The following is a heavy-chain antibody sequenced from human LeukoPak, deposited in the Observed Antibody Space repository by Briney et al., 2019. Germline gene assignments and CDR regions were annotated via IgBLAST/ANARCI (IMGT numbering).Heavy chain of an antibody. CDR1: GGSISSSSYY. J-gene: IGHJ4*02. Sequence: SETLSLTCTVSGGSISSSSYYWGWIRQPPGKGLEWIGSIYYSGSIYYNPSLKSRVTISVDTSKNQFSLKLSSVTAADTAVYYCARPPPNYYDSSGSPQYFDYWGQGTLVTVSS. CDR2: IYYSGSI. D-gene: IGHD3-22*01. V-gene: IGHV4-39*01. CDR3: ARPPPNYYDSSGSPQYFDY.